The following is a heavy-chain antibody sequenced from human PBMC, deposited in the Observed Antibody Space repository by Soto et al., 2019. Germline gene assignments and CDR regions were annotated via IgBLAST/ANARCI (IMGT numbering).Heavy chain of an antibody. V-gene: IGHV5-51*01. J-gene: IGHJ5*02. CDR1: GYSFTSYW. D-gene: IGHD3-3*01. Sequence: PGESLKISCKGSGYSFTSYWIGWVRQMPGKGLEWMGIIYPGDSDTRYSPSFQGQVTISADKSISTAYLQWSSLKASDTAMYYCERSGIRDDFWSGYYSWGQGTLVTVSS. CDR2: IYPGDSDT. CDR3: ERSGIRDDFWSGYYS.